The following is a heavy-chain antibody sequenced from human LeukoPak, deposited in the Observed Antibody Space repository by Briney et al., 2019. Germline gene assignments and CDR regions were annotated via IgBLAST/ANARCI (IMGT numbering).Heavy chain of an antibody. CDR3: ARSIGLTGGGVDV. CDR1: GFTFRDYN. J-gene: IGHJ6*02. Sequence: PGGSLRLSCAASGFTFRDYNMNWFRQAPGKGLEWVSYITDSGSTIHYADSVNGRFTISRDNAKNSLYLQMNSLRAEDSAVYYCARSIGLTGGGVDVWGRGTTVTVSS. V-gene: IGHV3-11*01. CDR2: ITDSGSTI. D-gene: IGHD3-9*01.